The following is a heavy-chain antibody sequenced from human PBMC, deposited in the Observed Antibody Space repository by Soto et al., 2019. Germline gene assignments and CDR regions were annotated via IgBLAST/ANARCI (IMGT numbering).Heavy chain of an antibody. CDR1: GYTFTSYG. J-gene: IGHJ6*02. CDR2: ISAYNGNT. Sequence: VASVKVSCKASGYTFTSYGISWVRQAPGQGLEWMGWISAYNGNTNYAQKLQGRVTMTTDTSTSTAYMELRSLRSDDTAVYYCARDPWSSSWTNYYYYGMDVWGQGTTVTVSS. D-gene: IGHD6-13*01. V-gene: IGHV1-18*01. CDR3: ARDPWSSSWTNYYYYGMDV.